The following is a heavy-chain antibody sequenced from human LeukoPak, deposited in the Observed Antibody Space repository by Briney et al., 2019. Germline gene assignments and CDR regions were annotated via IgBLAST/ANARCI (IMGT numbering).Heavy chain of an antibody. CDR2: IYYSGST. Sequence: SETLSLSCTVSGGSISSYYWSWIRQPPGKGLEWIGYIYYSGSTNYNPSLKSRVTISVDTSKNQFSLKLSSVTAADTAVYYCWVRYSPDAFDIWGQGTMVTVSS. J-gene: IGHJ3*02. D-gene: IGHD3-9*01. V-gene: IGHV4-59*01. CDR1: GGSISSYY. CDR3: WVRYSPDAFDI.